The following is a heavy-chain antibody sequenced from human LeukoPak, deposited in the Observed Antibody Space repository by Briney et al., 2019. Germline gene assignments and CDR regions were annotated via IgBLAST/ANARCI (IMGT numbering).Heavy chain of an antibody. J-gene: IGHJ6*03. CDR3: ARVPLAVAGTNYYYYYMDV. CDR2: ISHSGST. V-gene: IGHV4-38-2*01. D-gene: IGHD6-19*01. CDR1: GYSISSGYH. Sequence: SETLSLTCAVSGYSISSGYHWGWIRQPPGKGLEWIGSISHSGSTYYNPSLKSRVTMSVDTSKNQFSLKLSSVTAADTAVYYCARVPLAVAGTNYYYYYMDVWGKGTTVTVSS.